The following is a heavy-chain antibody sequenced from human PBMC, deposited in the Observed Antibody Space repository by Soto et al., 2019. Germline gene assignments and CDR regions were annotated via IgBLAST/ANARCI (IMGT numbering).Heavy chain of an antibody. Sequence: QVQLQESGPGLVKPSQTLSLTCTVSGGSISSGDYYWSWIRQPQGKGLEWVGNIYYSGSTYYNPSHKSRVIISVDTSKTPYSLLLSSVTAEDTAVYCGARDSFSGYSCSSAYYYGMDVWGQGTTVTVSS. CDR2: IYYSGST. CDR3: ARDSFSGYSCSSAYYYGMDV. V-gene: IGHV4-30-4*01. J-gene: IGHJ6*02. CDR1: GGSISSGDYY. D-gene: IGHD6-6*01.